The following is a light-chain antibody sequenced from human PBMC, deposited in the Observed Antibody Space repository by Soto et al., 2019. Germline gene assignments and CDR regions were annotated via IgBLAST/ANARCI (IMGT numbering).Light chain of an antibody. CDR3: AACNDSLSGPGV. J-gene: IGLJ7*01. Sequence: QSVLTQPPSASGTPGQRVTISCSGSSSNIGNFYVYWYQQLPGTAPELLIYKNNQRPLGVPDRFSGSKSGTSASLAISGLRSEDEADYYCAACNDSLSGPGVFGGGTQLTVL. V-gene: IGLV1-47*01. CDR2: KNN. CDR1: SSNIGNFY.